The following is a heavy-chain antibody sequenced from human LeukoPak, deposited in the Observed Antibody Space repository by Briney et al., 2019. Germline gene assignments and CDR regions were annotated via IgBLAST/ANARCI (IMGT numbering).Heavy chain of an antibody. CDR3: ATSHYRAWNTFDI. CDR1: GYTFTSYG. Sequence: ASVKVSCKASGYTFTSYGISWVRQAPGQGLEWMGWISAYNGNTNYAQKLQGRVTMTTDTSTSTAYMELSSLRSEDMAVYYCATSHYRAWNTFDIWGQGTVVTVSS. V-gene: IGHV1-18*03. D-gene: IGHD1-1*01. J-gene: IGHJ3*02. CDR2: ISAYNGNT.